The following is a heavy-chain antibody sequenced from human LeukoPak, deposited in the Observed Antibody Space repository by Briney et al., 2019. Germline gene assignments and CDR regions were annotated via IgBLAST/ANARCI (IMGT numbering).Heavy chain of an antibody. Sequence: PGGSLRLSCAASGFTFSSYSMNRVRQAPGKGLEWVSSISSGSSYIYYADSVKGRFTISRDNAKNSLYLQMNSLRAEDTAVYYCARDGGSDYWGQGTLVTVSS. V-gene: IGHV3-21*01. CDR3: ARDGGSDY. CDR1: GFTFSSYS. D-gene: IGHD3-10*01. CDR2: ISSGSSYI. J-gene: IGHJ4*02.